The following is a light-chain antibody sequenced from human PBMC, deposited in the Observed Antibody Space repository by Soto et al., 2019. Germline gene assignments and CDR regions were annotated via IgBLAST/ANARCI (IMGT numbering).Light chain of an antibody. V-gene: IGKV1-5*01. CDR3: QQDQRYWT. CDR2: DAS. Sequence: DIQLTQSPSTLSASVGDRVTITCRASQGITGWLAWYQQKPGKAPKLLIFDASTLESGVPPRFTGSGSGTEFTLSISNLQPDDFATYYWQQDQRYWTFGHGTKVEVK. CDR1: QGITGW. J-gene: IGKJ1*01.